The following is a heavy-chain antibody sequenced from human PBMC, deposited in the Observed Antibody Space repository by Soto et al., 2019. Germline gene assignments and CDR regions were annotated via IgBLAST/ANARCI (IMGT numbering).Heavy chain of an antibody. CDR1: GGTLSDHG. V-gene: IGHV1-69*06. CDR3: PRELYGFGNYYTASSAFHF. CDR2: TIPVFNTA. Sequence: QVQLEQSGAEVKKPGSSVKVSCKASGGTLSDHGVAWLRQAPGQGLEWMGGTIPVFNTAKYAQKFQGRVTVTAYKVTNIAYMERSSLRSKDTAFYCWPRELYGFGNYYTASSAFHFWAQRTRVNASS. J-gene: IGHJ3*01. D-gene: IGHD3-10*01.